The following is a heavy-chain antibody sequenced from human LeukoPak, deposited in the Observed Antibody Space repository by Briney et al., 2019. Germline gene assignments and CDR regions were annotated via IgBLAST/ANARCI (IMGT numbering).Heavy chain of an antibody. CDR2: IWNDGSNK. D-gene: IGHD1-26*01. Sequence: GGSLRLSCAASGFIFSVYGMHWVRQSPGKGLEWVAVIWNDGSNKYYADSVKGRFTISRDNSKNTLFLQMASLRAEDTALYYCARASGSFDYWGQGTLVTVSS. CDR1: GFIFSVYG. V-gene: IGHV3-33*01. CDR3: ARASGSFDY. J-gene: IGHJ4*02.